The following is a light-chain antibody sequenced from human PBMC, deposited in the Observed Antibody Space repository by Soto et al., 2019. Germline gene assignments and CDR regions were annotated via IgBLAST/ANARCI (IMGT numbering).Light chain of an antibody. CDR2: GAS. CDR3: QQYGSSPRT. V-gene: IGKV3-20*01. J-gene: IGKJ1*01. Sequence: EIVLTQSPGTLSLSPGERATLSCRASQSISGSYLAWYQQKPGQAPRLLIYGASSRATGFPDRFSGSGSGTDFTLIISSLEPEDFAVYYCQQYGSSPRTFGQGTKVDIK. CDR1: QSISGSY.